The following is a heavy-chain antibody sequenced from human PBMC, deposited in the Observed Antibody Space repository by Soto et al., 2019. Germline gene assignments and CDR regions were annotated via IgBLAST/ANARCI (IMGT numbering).Heavy chain of an antibody. CDR3: TSQGYSYGFVY. CDR2: IRTKANSYAT. D-gene: IGHD5-18*01. V-gene: IGHV3-73*01. Sequence: ASGKGLEWVGRIRTKANSYATAYDASVKGRFTISRDDSKNTAYLQMNSLKTEDTAVYYCTSQGYSYGFVYWGQGTLVTVSS. J-gene: IGHJ4*02.